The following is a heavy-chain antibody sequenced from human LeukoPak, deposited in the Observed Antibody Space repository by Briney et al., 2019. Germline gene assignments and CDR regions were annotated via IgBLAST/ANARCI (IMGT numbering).Heavy chain of an antibody. CDR1: GFTFSSYW. J-gene: IGHJ6*02. CDR2: IKQDGSEK. V-gene: IGHV3-7*01. Sequence: GGSQRLSCAASGFTFSSYWMSWVRQAPGKGLEWVANIKQDGSEKYYVDSVKGRFTISRDNAKNSLYLQMNSLRAEDTAVYYCARDRTTRYSSSWYEPYYYYYYGMDVWGQGTTVTVSS. CDR3: ARDRTTRYSSSWYEPYYYYYYGMDV. D-gene: IGHD6-13*01.